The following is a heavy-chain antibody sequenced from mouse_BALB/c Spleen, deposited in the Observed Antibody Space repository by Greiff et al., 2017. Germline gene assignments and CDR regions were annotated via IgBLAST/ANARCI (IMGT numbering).Heavy chain of an antibody. CDR3: ARSDYDGYAY. CDR2: ISNGGGST. CDR1: GFTFSSYT. V-gene: IGHV5-12-2*01. J-gene: IGHJ3*01. D-gene: IGHD2-3*01. Sequence: DVKLVESGGGLVQPGGSLKLSCAASGFTFSSYTMSWVRQTPEKRLEWVAYISNGGGSTYYPDTVKGRFTISRDNAKNTLYLQMSSLKSEDTAMYYCARSDYDGYAYWGQGTLVTVSA.